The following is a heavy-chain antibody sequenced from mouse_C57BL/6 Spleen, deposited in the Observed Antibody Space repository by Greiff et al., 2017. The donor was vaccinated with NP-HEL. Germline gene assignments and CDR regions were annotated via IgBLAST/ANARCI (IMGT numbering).Heavy chain of an antibody. Sequence: VQLQQSGPELVKPGASVKLSCKASGYTFTSYDINWVKQRPGQGLEWIGWIYPRDGSTKYNEKFKGKATLTVDTSSRTAYMELHSLTSEDSAVYFCARSGTTVDWYFDVWGTGTTVTVSS. D-gene: IGHD1-1*01. CDR2: IYPRDGST. CDR3: ARSGTTVDWYFDV. V-gene: IGHV1-85*01. CDR1: GYTFTSYD. J-gene: IGHJ1*03.